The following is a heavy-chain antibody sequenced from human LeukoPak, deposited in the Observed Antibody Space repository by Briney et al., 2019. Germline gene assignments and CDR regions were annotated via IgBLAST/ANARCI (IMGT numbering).Heavy chain of an antibody. V-gene: IGHV1-69*13. CDR2: IIPIFGTA. J-gene: IGHJ4*02. Sequence: SVKVSCKASGGTFSSYAISWVRQAPGQGLEWMGGIIPIFGTANYAQKFQGRVTITADESTSTAYMELSSLRSEDTAVYYCARVPDCSSTSCLGAFDYWGQGTLVTVSS. CDR1: GGTFSSYA. D-gene: IGHD2-2*01. CDR3: ARVPDCSSTSCLGAFDY.